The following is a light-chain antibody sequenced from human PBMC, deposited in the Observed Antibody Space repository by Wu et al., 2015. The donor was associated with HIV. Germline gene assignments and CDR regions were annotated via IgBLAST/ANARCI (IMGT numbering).Light chain of an antibody. CDR2: DAS. CDR3: QHYNNWPRT. CDR1: QSVGYY. Sequence: EIVLTQSPVTLSLSPGGRATLSCRASQSVGYYLAWYQQKPGQAPRLLIYDASNRATGIPARFSGSGSGTDFTLTISSLEPEDFAVYFCQHYNNWPRTFGQGTKVEIK. V-gene: IGKV3-11*01. J-gene: IGKJ1*01.